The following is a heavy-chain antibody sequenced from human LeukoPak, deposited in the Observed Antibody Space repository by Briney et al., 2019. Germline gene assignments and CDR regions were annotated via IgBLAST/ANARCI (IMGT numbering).Heavy chain of an antibody. CDR3: ASRTIFGVVT. V-gene: IGHV3-74*01. J-gene: IGHJ4*02. CDR2: INTDGSST. D-gene: IGHD3-3*01. CDR1: GFTFSSYW. Sequence: GGSLRLSCAASGFTFSSYWMHWVRQAPGKGLVWVSRINTDGSSTSYADSVEGRFTISRDNAKNTLYLQMNSLRAEDTAVYYCASRTIFGVVTWGQGTLVTVSS.